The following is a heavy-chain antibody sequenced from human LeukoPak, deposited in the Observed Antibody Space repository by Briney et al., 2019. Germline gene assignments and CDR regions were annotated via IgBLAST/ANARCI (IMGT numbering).Heavy chain of an antibody. CDR3: ARDQDGYSYGLKGNYYYYGMDV. CDR1: GGTFSSYA. CDR2: IIPILGIA. V-gene: IGHV1-69*04. J-gene: IGHJ6*02. Sequence: ASVKVSCKASGGTFSSYAISWARQAPGQGLEWMGRIIPILGIANYAQKFQGRVTITADKSTSTAYMELSSLRSEDTAVYYCARDQDGYSYGLKGNYYYYGMDVWGQGTTVTVSS. D-gene: IGHD5-18*01.